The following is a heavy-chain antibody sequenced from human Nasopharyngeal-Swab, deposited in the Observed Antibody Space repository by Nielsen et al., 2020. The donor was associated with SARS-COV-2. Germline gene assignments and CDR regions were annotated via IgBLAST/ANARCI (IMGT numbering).Heavy chain of an antibody. CDR3: ARDRRMDYYDSGARAEYFQH. J-gene: IGHJ1*01. CDR2: FDPEDGET. D-gene: IGHD3-22*01. Sequence: ASVKVSCKVSGYTLTELSMHWVRQAPGKGLEWMGGFDPEDGETIYAQKFQGRVTMTEDTSTDTAYMELSSLRSEDTAAYYCARDRRMDYYDSGARAEYFQHWGQGTLVTVSS. V-gene: IGHV1-24*01. CDR1: GYTLTELS.